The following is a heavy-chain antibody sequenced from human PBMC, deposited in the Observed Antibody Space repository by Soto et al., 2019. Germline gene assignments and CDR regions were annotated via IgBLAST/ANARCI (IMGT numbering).Heavy chain of an antibody. V-gene: IGHV3-30*18. D-gene: IGHD3-16*02. J-gene: IGHJ6*02. CDR2: ISYDGSNK. CDR1: GFTFSSYG. Sequence: GESLKISCAASGFTFSSYGMHWVRQAPGKGLEWVAVISYDGSNKYCADSVKGRFTISRDNSKNTLYLQMNSLRAEDTAVYYCAKDRLNYVWGSYPFYGMDVWGQGTTVTVSS. CDR3: AKDRLNYVWGSYPFYGMDV.